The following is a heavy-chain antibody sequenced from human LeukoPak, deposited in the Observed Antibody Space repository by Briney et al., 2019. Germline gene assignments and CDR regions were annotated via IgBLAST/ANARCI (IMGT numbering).Heavy chain of an antibody. Sequence: ASMKVSCKASGYTFTGYYMHWVRQAPGQGLEWMGWINPNSGGTNYAQKFQGRVAMTRDTSISTAYMELSRLRSDDTAVYYCARGTRPYCSGGSCYLDYWGQGTLVTVSS. V-gene: IGHV1-2*02. J-gene: IGHJ4*02. CDR1: GYTFTGYY. D-gene: IGHD2-15*01. CDR2: INPNSGGT. CDR3: ARGTRPYCSGGSCYLDY.